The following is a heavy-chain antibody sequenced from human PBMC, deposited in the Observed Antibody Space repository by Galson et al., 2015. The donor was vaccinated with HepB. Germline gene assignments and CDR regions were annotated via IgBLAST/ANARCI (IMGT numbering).Heavy chain of an antibody. D-gene: IGHD5-24*01. V-gene: IGHV4-30-2*01. J-gene: IGHJ4*02. CDR1: GGSISSGGHS. CDR2: MYHSGGT. CDR3: ARAWGDGYNHVGDFYFDY. Sequence: TLSLTCAVSGGSISSGGHSWSWIRQPPGKGLEWIGYMYHSGGTYYNPSLKSRVTISVDRSKNQFSLKVSSVTAADTAVYYCARAWGDGYNHVGDFYFDYWGQGTLVTVSS.